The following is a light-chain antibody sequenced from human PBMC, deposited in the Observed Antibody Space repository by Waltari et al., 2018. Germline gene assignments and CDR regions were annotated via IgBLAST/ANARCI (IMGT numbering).Light chain of an antibody. V-gene: IGKV2-28*01. CDR3: MQALQTPLT. CDR1: QSLLSSNGYNY. Sequence: EIVLTQSPLSLPVTPGEPASLSCRSSQSLLSSNGYNYLDWYLQNPGQSPQLLIDLGSNRASGVPDRFSGSGSGTDFTLKITRVEAEDVGVYYCMQALQTPLTFGGGTKVDIK. J-gene: IGKJ4*01. CDR2: LGS.